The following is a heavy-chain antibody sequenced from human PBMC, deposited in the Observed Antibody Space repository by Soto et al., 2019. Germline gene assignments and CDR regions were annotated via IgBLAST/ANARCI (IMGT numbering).Heavy chain of an antibody. D-gene: IGHD2-15*01. J-gene: IGHJ4*02. Sequence: LSLTCTVSGVSLNSGHYYWVWIRQSPGKGLAWIASIYYDESTYYNPSLKSRVTISTDKPKNQFSLTLKSVTAADTAVYYCGKVLIGATRHTDVDSWGQGALVTVSS. CDR3: GKVLIGATRHTDVDS. CDR1: GVSLNSGHYY. CDR2: IYYDEST. V-gene: IGHV4-39*01.